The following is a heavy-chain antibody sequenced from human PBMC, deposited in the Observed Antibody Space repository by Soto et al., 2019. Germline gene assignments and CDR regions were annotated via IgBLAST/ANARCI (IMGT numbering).Heavy chain of an antibody. CDR3: AGHWYYDFWSAPSDI. CDR1: GFTFSSYA. J-gene: IGHJ3*02. D-gene: IGHD3-3*01. CDR2: ISYDGSNK. V-gene: IGHV3-30-3*01. Sequence: QVQLVESGGGVVQPGRSLRLSCAASGFTFSSYAMHWVRQAPGKGLEWVAVISYDGSNKYYADSVKGRFTISRDNSKNTLYLQMNSLRAEVTAVYYCAGHWYYDFWSAPSDIWGQGTMVTVSS.